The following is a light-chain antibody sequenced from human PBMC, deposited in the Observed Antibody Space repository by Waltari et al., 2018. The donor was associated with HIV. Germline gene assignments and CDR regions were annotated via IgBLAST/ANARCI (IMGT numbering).Light chain of an antibody. V-gene: IGLV2-8*01. J-gene: IGLJ1*01. CDR1: SSDVGGYNS. CDR2: EVS. Sequence: QSALTQPPSASGSPGQSVTISCTGPSSDVGGYNSVSWYQQHPGKAPKLMIYEVSKRPSGVPDRFSGSKSGNTASLTVSGLQPEDEADYYCSSYAGSNNFVFGTGTKVTVL. CDR3: SSYAGSNNFV.